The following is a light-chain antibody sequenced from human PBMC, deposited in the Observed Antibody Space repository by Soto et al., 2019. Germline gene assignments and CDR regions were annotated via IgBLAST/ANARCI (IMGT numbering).Light chain of an antibody. V-gene: IGKV3-20*01. CDR3: QQYGTSPPYT. CDR2: GAS. Sequence: EIVLTQSPGTLSLSPGDWATLSCRASQSVSSIDLAWYQQKPGQAPRLLIYGASSRATGIPDRFSGSGSGTDFTLTISRLESEDFAVYYCQQYGTSPPYTFGQGTKLEIK. J-gene: IGKJ2*01. CDR1: QSVSSID.